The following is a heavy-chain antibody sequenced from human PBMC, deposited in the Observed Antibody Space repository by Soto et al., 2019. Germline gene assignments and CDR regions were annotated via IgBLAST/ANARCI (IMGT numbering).Heavy chain of an antibody. CDR2: IYPGDSDT. CDR1: RYSFNTYW. V-gene: IGHV5-51*01. Sequence: PGESLKISCQGSRYSFNTYWIGWVRQMPGKGLEWMGIIYPGDSDTRYIPSFQGQVTISADKSISTASLQWSSLKASDTAIYYCARLRYCSGGSCYPDLWGRGTLVTVSS. CDR3: ARLRYCSGGSCYPDL. J-gene: IGHJ2*01. D-gene: IGHD2-15*01.